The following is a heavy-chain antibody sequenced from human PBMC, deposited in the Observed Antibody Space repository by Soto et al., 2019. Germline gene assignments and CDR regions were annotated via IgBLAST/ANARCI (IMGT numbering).Heavy chain of an antibody. V-gene: IGHV7-4-1*01. J-gene: IGHJ3*01. CDR3: ARLVAGAFDG. D-gene: IGHD2-8*02. CDR2: INTKTGNP. CDR1: GSTFTTHH. Sequence: ASVRGAWPGAGSTFTTHHINCVRQAPGQGLEWMGWINTKTGNPAYVQGFTGRYVFSLDTSVSTAYLQIYNLNPEDTDVYYCARLVAGAFDGWGPGTMVTVSS.